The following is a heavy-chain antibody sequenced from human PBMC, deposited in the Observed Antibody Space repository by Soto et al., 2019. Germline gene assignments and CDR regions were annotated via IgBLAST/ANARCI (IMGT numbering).Heavy chain of an antibody. CDR2: IWSDGSNK. V-gene: IGHV3-33*01. Sequence: QGQLVESGGGVVQPGRSLRLSCAASGFTFSSCGMHWVRQAPGKGLAWVAVIWSDGSNKYYADSVKGRFTISRDNTKNTLYLQMNSRRAEDTAVYYCARDRSHYDSSGGFDYWGQGTLVAVSS. CDR1: GFTFSSCG. CDR3: ARDRSHYDSSGGFDY. J-gene: IGHJ4*02. D-gene: IGHD3-22*01.